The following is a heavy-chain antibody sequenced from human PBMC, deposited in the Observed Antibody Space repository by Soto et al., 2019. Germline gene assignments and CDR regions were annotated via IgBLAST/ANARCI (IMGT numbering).Heavy chain of an antibody. CDR1: GFTFSNYA. Sequence: EVQLLESGGGLVQPGGSLRLSCSASGFTFSNYAMSWVRQAPGKGLEWVSAISGSGGATYYVDSVKGRFAVSRDNSENTLYLQMNSLRAEDTAISYCAKILRGVITNAFDIWGQGTMVTVSS. V-gene: IGHV3-23*01. CDR3: AKILRGVITNAFDI. D-gene: IGHD3-10*01. J-gene: IGHJ3*02. CDR2: ISGSGGAT.